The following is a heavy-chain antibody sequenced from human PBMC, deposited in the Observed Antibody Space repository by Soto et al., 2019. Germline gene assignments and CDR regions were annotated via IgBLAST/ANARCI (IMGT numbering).Heavy chain of an antibody. D-gene: IGHD3-10*01. Sequence: QVQLQESGPGLVKPSETLSLTCTVSGGSISGYYWGWIRQTPGTGLAYIGHIYYTGSTNYNPSLKSRVAMSVDMSKNQFSLNLNAVTAADTAVNDCARHYGSGTYPLDYWGQGTLVTVSS. V-gene: IGHV4-59*08. CDR3: ARHYGSGTYPLDY. CDR2: IYYTGST. CDR1: GGSISGYY. J-gene: IGHJ4*02.